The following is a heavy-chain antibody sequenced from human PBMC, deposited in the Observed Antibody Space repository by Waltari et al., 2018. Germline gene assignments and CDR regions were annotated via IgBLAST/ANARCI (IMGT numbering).Heavy chain of an antibody. J-gene: IGHJ5*02. CDR2: IWYDGSNK. V-gene: IGHV3-33*08. CDR3: AREIWFGESNGGNWFDP. Sequence: QVQLVESGGGVVQPGRFLRLSCAASGFTFSSYGIHWVRQAPGKGLEWVALIWYDGSNKYYADSVKGRFTISRDNSKNTLYLQMNSLRAEDTAVYYCAREIWFGESNGGNWFDPWGQGTLVTVSS. CDR1: GFTFSSYG. D-gene: IGHD3-10*01.